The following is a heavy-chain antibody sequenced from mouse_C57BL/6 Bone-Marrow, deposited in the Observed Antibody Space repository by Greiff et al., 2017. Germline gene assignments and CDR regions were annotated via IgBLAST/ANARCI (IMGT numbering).Heavy chain of an antibody. Sequence: VQLQQSGAELVRPGASVTLSCTASGFNITDDYMHWVQQRPEQGLEWIGWIDPENGDTEYASKFQGKATITADTSSNTAYLQLSSLTSEDTAVYYCTTEYGSSYVAYWGQGTLVTVSA. V-gene: IGHV14-4*01. CDR2: IDPENGDT. J-gene: IGHJ3*01. D-gene: IGHD1-1*01. CDR3: TTEYGSSYVAY. CDR1: GFNITDDY.